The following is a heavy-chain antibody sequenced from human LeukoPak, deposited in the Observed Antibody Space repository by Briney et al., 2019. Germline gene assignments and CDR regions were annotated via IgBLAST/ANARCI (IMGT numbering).Heavy chain of an antibody. CDR3: ARRGSGWYWDY. J-gene: IGHJ4*02. CDR1: GYIFTSYW. Sequence: ESLTLSCTGSGYIFTSYWIGWVRQMPGKGLEWVGIIYPGDSDTRYSPSFQGQVTISADKSISTAYLQWSSLKASDTAMYYCARRGSGWYWDYWGQGTLVTVSS. V-gene: IGHV5-51*01. D-gene: IGHD6-19*01. CDR2: IYPGDSDT.